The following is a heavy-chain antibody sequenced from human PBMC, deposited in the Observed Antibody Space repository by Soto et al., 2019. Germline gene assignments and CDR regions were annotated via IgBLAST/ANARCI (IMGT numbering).Heavy chain of an antibody. CDR3: ARSVEWLASFDY. D-gene: IGHD6-19*01. CDR2: MNPNSGNT. Sequence: GASVKVSCKASGYTFTSYDINWVRQATGQGLEWMGWMNPNSGNTGNAQKFQGRITMTRNTSISTAYMELSSLRSEDTAVYYCARSVEWLASFDYWGQGTLGTVSS. J-gene: IGHJ4*02. V-gene: IGHV1-8*01. CDR1: GYTFTSYD.